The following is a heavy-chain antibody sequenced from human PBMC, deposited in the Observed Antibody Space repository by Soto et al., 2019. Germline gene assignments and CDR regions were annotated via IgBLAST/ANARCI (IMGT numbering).Heavy chain of an antibody. V-gene: IGHV1-8*01. Sequence: QVQLVQSGAEVKKPGASVKVSCKASGYTFTSYDINWVRQATGQGLEWMGWMNPNSGNTGYAQKFQGRVTMTRNTSISTAYMKLSSLRSEDTAVYYGARGLRYYGSGSYNYYYYYMDVWGKGTTVTVSS. J-gene: IGHJ6*03. CDR1: GYTFTSYD. D-gene: IGHD3-10*01. CDR3: ARGLRYYGSGSYNYYYYYMDV. CDR2: MNPNSGNT.